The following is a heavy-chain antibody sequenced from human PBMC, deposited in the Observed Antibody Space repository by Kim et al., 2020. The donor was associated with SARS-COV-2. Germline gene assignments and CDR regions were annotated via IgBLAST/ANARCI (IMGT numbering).Heavy chain of an antibody. CDR3: ARGGGAKYFQH. J-gene: IGHJ1*01. V-gene: IGHV4-61*01. Sequence: SETLSLTCTVSGDSVSSGSYYWSWIRQPPGKGLEWIGYIYYSGSTNSNPSLKSRVTISLDTSKNQFSLKLSSVTAADTAVYYCARGGGAKYFQHWGQGTLLTVSS. CDR1: GDSVSSGSYY. D-gene: IGHD3-10*01. CDR2: IYYSGST.